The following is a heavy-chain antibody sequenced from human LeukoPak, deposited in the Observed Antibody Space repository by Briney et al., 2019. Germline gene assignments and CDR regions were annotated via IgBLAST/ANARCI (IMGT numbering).Heavy chain of an antibody. J-gene: IGHJ3*02. V-gene: IGHV5-51*01. CDR2: IYPGDSDT. CDR3: ARRLGEQQLVRDAFDI. D-gene: IGHD6-13*01. Sequence: GESLKISCKGSGYRFTSYWIGWVRQMPGKGLEWMGIIYPGDSDTRYSPSLQGQVTISADKSISTAYLQWSSLKASDTAMYYCARRLGEQQLVRDAFDIWGQGTMVTVSS. CDR1: GYRFTSYW.